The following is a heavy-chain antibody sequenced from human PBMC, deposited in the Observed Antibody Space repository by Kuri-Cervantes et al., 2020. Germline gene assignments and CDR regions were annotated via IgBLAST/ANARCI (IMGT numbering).Heavy chain of an antibody. J-gene: IGHJ4*02. CDR2: ISYDGSNK. V-gene: IGHV3-30*03. CDR3: ARDGDSSGYIDY. D-gene: IGHD3-22*01. CDR1: GFTFSSYG. Sequence: LSLTCAAPGFTFSSYGMHWVRQAPGKGLEWVAVISYDGSNKYYADSVKGRFTVSRDNSKNTLYLQMNSLRAEDTAVYYCARDGDSSGYIDYWGQGTLVTVSS.